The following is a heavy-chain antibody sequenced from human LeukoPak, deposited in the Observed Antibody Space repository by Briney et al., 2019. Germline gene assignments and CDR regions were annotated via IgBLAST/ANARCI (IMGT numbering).Heavy chain of an antibody. Sequence: GSLRLSCAASGFTFSRYSMNWVRQAPGKGLEWVSAINGNGGSTYYADSVKGRFTVSRDNSKNTLYLQMNSLRAEDTAVYYCAKGGVVHAFDIWGQGTMVTVSS. CDR1: GFTFSRYS. J-gene: IGHJ3*02. CDR2: INGNGGST. V-gene: IGHV3-23*01. D-gene: IGHD2-15*01. CDR3: AKGGVVHAFDI.